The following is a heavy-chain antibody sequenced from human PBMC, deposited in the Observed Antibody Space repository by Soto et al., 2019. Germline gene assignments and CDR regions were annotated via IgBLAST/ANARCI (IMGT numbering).Heavy chain of an antibody. CDR2: FDPEDGET. D-gene: IGHD5-12*01. V-gene: IGHV1-24*01. Sequence: GASVKVSCKVSGYTLTELSMHWVRQAPGKGLEWMGGFDPEDGETIYAQKFQGRVTMTEDTSTDTAYMELSSLRSEDTAVYYCATDIWLAGWLRESTYGMDVWGQGTTVTVSS. CDR1: GYTLTELS. CDR3: ATDIWLAGWLRESTYGMDV. J-gene: IGHJ6*02.